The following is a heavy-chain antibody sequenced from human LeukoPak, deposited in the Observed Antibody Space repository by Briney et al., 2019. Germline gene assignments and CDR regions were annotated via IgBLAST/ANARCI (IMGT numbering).Heavy chain of an antibody. Sequence: GGSLRLSCAVSGFTFSSCWMHWVRQAPGKGLEWVSAISGSSGSTYYADSVKGRFTISRDNSKNTLYLQMNSLRAEDTAVYYCAKEPGSGSLYAFDIWGQGTMVTVSS. D-gene: IGHD3-10*01. CDR3: AKEPGSGSLYAFDI. CDR2: ISGSSGST. J-gene: IGHJ3*02. CDR1: GFTFSSCW. V-gene: IGHV3-23*01.